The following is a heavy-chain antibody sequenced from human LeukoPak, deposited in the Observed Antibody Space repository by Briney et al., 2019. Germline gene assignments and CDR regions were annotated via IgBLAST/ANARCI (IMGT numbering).Heavy chain of an antibody. V-gene: IGHV1-2*02. CDR1: GYTFTSYG. CDR2: INPNSGGT. J-gene: IGHJ5*02. D-gene: IGHD3-10*01. Sequence: ASVKVSCKASGYTFTSYGISWVRQAPGQGLEWMGWINPNSGGTNYAQKFQGRVTMTRDTSISTAYMELSRLASDDTAVYYCARAGTFYYGSGSYFLLTWIDPWGQGTLLTVSS. CDR3: ARAGTFYYGSGSYFLLTWIDP.